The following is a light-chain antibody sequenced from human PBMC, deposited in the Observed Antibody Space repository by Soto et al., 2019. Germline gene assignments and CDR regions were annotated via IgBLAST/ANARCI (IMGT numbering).Light chain of an antibody. CDR1: TGAVTSSHY. V-gene: IGLV7-46*01. CDR3: LFSYSGARV. CDR2: DTN. J-gene: IGLJ2*01. Sequence: QAVVTQEPSLTVSPGGTVTLTCGFTTGAVTSSHYPYWFQQKPGQAPRTLIHDTNNKHSWTPARFSGSLLGGKAALTLSGAQPEDEADYYCLFSYSGARVFGGGTKVTVL.